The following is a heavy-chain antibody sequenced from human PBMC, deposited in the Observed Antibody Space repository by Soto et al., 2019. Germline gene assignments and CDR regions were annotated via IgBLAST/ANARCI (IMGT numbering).Heavy chain of an antibody. D-gene: IGHD3-3*01. J-gene: IGHJ6*02. Sequence: LRLSCAASGFTFSSYAMSWVRQAPGKGLEWVSAISGSGGSTYYADSVKGRFTISRDNSKNTLYLQMNSLRAEDTAVYYCAKDSYYDFWSGYYTNYYYYGMDVWGQGTTVTVSS. CDR2: ISGSGGST. CDR1: GFTFSSYA. V-gene: IGHV3-23*01. CDR3: AKDSYYDFWSGYYTNYYYYGMDV.